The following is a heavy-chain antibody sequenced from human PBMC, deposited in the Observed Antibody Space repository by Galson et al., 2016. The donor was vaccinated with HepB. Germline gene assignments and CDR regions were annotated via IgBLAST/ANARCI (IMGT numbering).Heavy chain of an antibody. CDR3: ARVATILETDY. Sequence: SETLSLTCTVSGASLRDHYWSWIRQPAGKGLEWIGQIYTSGSTNYNPSLKSRVTISLDMSNNQFSLKLRSVTAADTAMYYCARVATILETDYWGQGTLVTVSS. CDR1: GASLRDHY. J-gene: IGHJ4*02. CDR2: IYTSGST. V-gene: IGHV4-4*07. D-gene: IGHD5-24*01.